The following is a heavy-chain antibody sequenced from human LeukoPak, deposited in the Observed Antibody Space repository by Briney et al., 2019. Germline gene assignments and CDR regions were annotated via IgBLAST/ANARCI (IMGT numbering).Heavy chain of an antibody. CDR2: ISYDGSNK. CDR1: GFTFSSYA. D-gene: IGHD3-22*01. V-gene: IGHV3-30-3*01. J-gene: IGHJ3*02. Sequence: PGGSLRLSCAASGFTFSSYAMHWVRQAPGKGLEWVAVISYDGSNKYYADSVKGRFTISRDNSKNTLYLQMNSLRAEDTAVYYCARDIDSSGYDHDAFDIWGQGTMVTVSS. CDR3: ARDIDSSGYDHDAFDI.